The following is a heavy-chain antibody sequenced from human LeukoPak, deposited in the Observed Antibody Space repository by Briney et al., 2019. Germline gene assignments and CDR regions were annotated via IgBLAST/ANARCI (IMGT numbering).Heavy chain of an antibody. D-gene: IGHD5-24*01. Sequence: GGSLRLSCAASGFTFSSYAMSWVRQAPGKGLEWVSAISGSGGSTYYADSVKGRFTISRDNSKNTLYLQMNSLRAEDTAVYYCARPIEMATTLDAFDIWGQGTTVTVSS. CDR2: ISGSGGST. CDR3: ARPIEMATTLDAFDI. CDR1: GFTFSSYA. J-gene: IGHJ3*02. V-gene: IGHV3-23*01.